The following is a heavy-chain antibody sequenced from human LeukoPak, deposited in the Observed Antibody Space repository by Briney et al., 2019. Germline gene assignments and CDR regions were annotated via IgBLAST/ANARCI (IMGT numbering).Heavy chain of an antibody. V-gene: IGHV3-74*01. CDR2: INTDGSTT. D-gene: IGHD2-8*01. Sequence: PGGSLRLSCAAPGFTFSTYWMHWVRQAPGKGLVWVSRINTDGSTTTYAGSVKGRFTISRDNAKNTLYLQMNSLRAEDTAIYYCARALSTNSDYWGQGTLVTVSS. CDR3: ARALSTNSDY. J-gene: IGHJ4*02. CDR1: GFTFSTYW.